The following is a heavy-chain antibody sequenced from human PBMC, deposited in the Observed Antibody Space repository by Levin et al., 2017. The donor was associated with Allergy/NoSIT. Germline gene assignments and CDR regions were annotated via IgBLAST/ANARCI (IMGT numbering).Heavy chain of an antibody. CDR2: IAQDGSER. D-gene: IGHD6-19*01. CDR3: ARDNSGNDY. Sequence: GGSLRLSCAASGFTFSTYWLSWVRQAPGKGLEWVANIAQDGSERYYVDSVKGRFIISRDNAKNSLYLQMNSLRAEDTAVYYCARDNSGNDYWGQGTLVTVSS. CDR1: GFTFSTYW. V-gene: IGHV3-7*04. J-gene: IGHJ4*02.